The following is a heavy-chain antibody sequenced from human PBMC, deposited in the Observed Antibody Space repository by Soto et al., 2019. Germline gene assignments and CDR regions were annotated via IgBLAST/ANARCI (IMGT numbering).Heavy chain of an antibody. J-gene: IGHJ5*02. V-gene: IGHV1-2*04. D-gene: IGHD6-13*01. Sequence: ASVKVSCKASGYTFTGYYMHWVRQAPGQGLEWMGWINPNSGGTNYAQKFQGWVTMTRDTPISTAYMELSRLRSDDTAVYYCARSSSSNSDWFDPWGQGTLVTVSS. CDR2: INPNSGGT. CDR3: ARSSSSNSDWFDP. CDR1: GYTFTGYY.